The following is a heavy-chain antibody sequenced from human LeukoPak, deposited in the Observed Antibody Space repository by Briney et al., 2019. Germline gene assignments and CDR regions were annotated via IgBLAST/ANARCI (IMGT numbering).Heavy chain of an antibody. D-gene: IGHD2-2*01. CDR2: IWYDGSNK. V-gene: IGHV3-33*01. J-gene: IGHJ4*02. CDR1: GFTFSSYG. Sequence: GGSLRLSCAASGFTFSSYGMHWVRQAPGKGLEWVAVIWYDGSNKYYADSVKGRFTISRDNSKNTLYLQMNSLRAEDTAVFYCARDLVTVVPAAMPINYFDYWGQGTLVTVSS. CDR3: ARDLVTVVPAAMPINYFDY.